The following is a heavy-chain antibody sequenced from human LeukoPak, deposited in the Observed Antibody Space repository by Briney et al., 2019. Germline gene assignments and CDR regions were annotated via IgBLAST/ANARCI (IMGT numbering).Heavy chain of an antibody. J-gene: IGHJ2*01. D-gene: IGHD1-26*01. CDR3: ARHGLSAWEGVLDGYFDL. Sequence: SETLSLTCTVSGGSISSYYWSWIRQPPGKGLEWIGYIYYSGSTYYNPSLKSRITISADSSKNQFSLRLSSVTAADTAVYYCARHGLSAWEGVLDGYFDLWGRGTLVTVSS. V-gene: IGHV4-59*08. CDR2: IYYSGST. CDR1: GGSISSYY.